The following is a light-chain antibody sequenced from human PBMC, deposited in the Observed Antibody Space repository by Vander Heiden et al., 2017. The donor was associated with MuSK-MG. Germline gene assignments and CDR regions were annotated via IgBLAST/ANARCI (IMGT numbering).Light chain of an antibody. Sequence: DDLTQPPLVSVSPGQTARVTCSGEALPKQFASWYQQRPGTAPGVVVYKDTERPSGIPERFSGSSSGTAATLTISGVQAEDEADYYCPSGDGSGHVVFGGGTKLTVL. V-gene: IGLV3-25*03. CDR3: PSGDGSGHVV. CDR1: ALPKQF. CDR2: KDT. J-gene: IGLJ2*01.